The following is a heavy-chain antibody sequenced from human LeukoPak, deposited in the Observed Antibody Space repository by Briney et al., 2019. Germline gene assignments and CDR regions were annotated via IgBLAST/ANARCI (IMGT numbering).Heavy chain of an antibody. CDR1: GGSISSGGCS. J-gene: IGHJ4*02. Sequence: SETLSLTCAVSGGSISSGGCSGSWIRQAPGKCLEWIGYIYHSGSTYYYPSLKSRVTRSVDRSKNEVSLKLSSVTAADTAVYYCARGELPGYSYGYGPYYFDYWGQGTLVTVSS. V-gene: IGHV4-30-2*01. CDR3: ARGELPGYSYGYGPYYFDY. D-gene: IGHD5-18*01. CDR2: IYHSGST.